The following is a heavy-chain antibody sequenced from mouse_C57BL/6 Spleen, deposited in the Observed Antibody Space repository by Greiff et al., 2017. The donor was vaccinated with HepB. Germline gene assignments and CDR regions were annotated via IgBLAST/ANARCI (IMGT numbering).Heavy chain of an antibody. CDR2: ISYDGSN. D-gene: IGHD2-14*01. CDR3: ARDGVRRGYFDY. J-gene: IGHJ2*01. V-gene: IGHV3-6*01. Sequence: VQLKESGPGLVKPSQSLSLTCSVTGYSITSGYYWNWIRQFPGNKLEWMGYISYDGSNNYNPSLKNRISITRDTSKNQFFLKLNSVTTEDTATYYCARDGVRRGYFDYWGQGTTLTVSS. CDR1: GYSITSGYY.